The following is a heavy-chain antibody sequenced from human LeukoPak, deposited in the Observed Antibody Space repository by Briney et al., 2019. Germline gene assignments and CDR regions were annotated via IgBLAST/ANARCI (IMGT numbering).Heavy chain of an antibody. CDR1: GGSLSSGDYF. CDR3: ARGVYGSGIDNWFDP. J-gene: IGHJ5*02. V-gene: IGHV4-30-4*08. Sequence: SETLSLTCTVSGGSLSSGDYFWRWLRQPPGTGLEWIGYIYYSGSTYYNPSLKSRVTISVDTSKNQFALKLSSVTAADTAVYYCARGVYGSGIDNWFDPWGQGTLVTGSS. CDR2: IYYSGST. D-gene: IGHD3-10*01.